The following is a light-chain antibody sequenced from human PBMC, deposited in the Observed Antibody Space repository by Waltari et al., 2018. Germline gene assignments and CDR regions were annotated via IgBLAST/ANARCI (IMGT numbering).Light chain of an antibody. J-gene: IGKJ1*01. CDR2: WAS. CDR1: RSVLDSSNNRHY. CDR3: HQDYDIPWT. V-gene: IGKV4-1*01. Sequence: DIVMTQSPDSLAVSLGERATINCRSSRSVLDSSNNRHYLAWYQQKPGQLPKLLVYWASTRESGVPDRFSGSGSGTDYTLTISSLQAEDVAVYYCHQDYDIPWTFGQGTRVEIK.